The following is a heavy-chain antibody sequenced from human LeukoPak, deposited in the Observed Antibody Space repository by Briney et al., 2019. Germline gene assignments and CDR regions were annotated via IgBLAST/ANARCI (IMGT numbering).Heavy chain of an antibody. CDR3: ARDRSSITMVRGVITTQYNWFDP. J-gene: IGHJ5*02. V-gene: IGHV4-38-2*02. CDR2: IYHSGST. Sequence: SETLSLTCTVSGYSISSGYYWGWIRQPPGKGLEWIGSIYHSGSTYYNPSLKSRVTISVDTSKNQFSLKLSSVTAADTAVYYCARDRSSITMVRGVITTQYNWFDPWGQGTLVTVSS. D-gene: IGHD3-10*01. CDR1: GYSISSGYY.